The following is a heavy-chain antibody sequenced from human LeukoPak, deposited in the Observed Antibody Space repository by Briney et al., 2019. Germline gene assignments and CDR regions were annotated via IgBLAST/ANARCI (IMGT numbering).Heavy chain of an antibody. J-gene: IGHJ5*02. CDR3: ARRRSDISSSSPRNWFDP. Sequence: ASETLSLTCTVSGGSISTYYWGWIRQPPGKGLEWIGYIYYSGSTNYNPSLKSRVTISVDTSKNQFALKLNSVSAADTAVYYCARRRSDISSSSPRNWFDPWGQGTLVTVSS. CDR2: IYYSGST. V-gene: IGHV4-59*01. D-gene: IGHD6-6*01. CDR1: GGSISTYY.